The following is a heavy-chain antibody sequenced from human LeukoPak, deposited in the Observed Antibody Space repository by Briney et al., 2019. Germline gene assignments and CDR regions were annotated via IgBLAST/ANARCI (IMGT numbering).Heavy chain of an antibody. J-gene: IGHJ4*02. CDR3: ASVATSIFGVVIPIDY. Sequence: SETLPLTCAVYGGSFSGYYWSWIRQPPGKGLEWIGEINHSGSTNYNPSLKSRVTISVDTSKNQFSLKLSSVTAADTAVYYCASVATSIFGVVIPIDYWGQGILVTVSS. V-gene: IGHV4-34*01. CDR2: INHSGST. CDR1: GGSFSGYY. D-gene: IGHD3-3*01.